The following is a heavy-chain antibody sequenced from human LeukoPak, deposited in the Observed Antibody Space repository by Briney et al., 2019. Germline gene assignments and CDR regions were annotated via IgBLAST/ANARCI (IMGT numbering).Heavy chain of an antibody. Sequence: GGSLRLSCAASGFTVSSYSMNWVRQAPGKGLEWVSPISSSSSYIYYADSVKGRFTISRDNAKNSLYLQMNSLRAEDTALYYCAKDLYYYDSSGYYDYWGQGTLVTVSS. CDR2: ISSSSSYI. V-gene: IGHV3-21*04. CDR1: GFTVSSYS. D-gene: IGHD3-22*01. J-gene: IGHJ4*02. CDR3: AKDLYYYDSSGYYDY.